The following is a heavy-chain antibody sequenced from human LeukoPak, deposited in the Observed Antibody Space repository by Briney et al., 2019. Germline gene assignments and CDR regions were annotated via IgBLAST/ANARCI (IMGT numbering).Heavy chain of an antibody. CDR3: ARDAFTVTTPNYFDY. V-gene: IGHV1-18*04. D-gene: IGHD4-17*01. CDR1: GYTFTSYG. Sequence: ASVKVSRKASGYTFTSYGISWVRQAPGQGLEWMGWISAYNGNTNYAQKLQGRVTMTTDTSTSTAYMELRSLRSDDTAVYYCARDAFTVTTPNYFDYWGQGTLVTVSS. CDR2: ISAYNGNT. J-gene: IGHJ4*02.